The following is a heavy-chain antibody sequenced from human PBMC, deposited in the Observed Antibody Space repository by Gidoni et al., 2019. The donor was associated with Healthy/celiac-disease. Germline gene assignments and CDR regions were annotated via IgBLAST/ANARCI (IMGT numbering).Heavy chain of an antibody. CDR1: GGSFRGYY. Sequence: QVQLQQWGAGLMKPSETLSLTCAVYGGSFRGYYWSWIRQPPGKGLEWIGEINHSGSTNYNPSLKSRVTISVDTSKNQFSLKLSSVTAADTAVYYCARGLALRWYTGATGGSVDVWGKGTTVTVSS. CDR2: INHSGST. V-gene: IGHV4-34*01. J-gene: IGHJ6*04. CDR3: ARGLALRWYTGATGGSVDV. D-gene: IGHD2-15*01.